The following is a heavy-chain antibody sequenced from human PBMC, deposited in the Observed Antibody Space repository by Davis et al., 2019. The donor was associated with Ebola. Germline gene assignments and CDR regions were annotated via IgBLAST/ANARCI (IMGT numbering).Heavy chain of an antibody. CDR1: GFTFKMYS. CDR3: ARDREEWLVGRWLDP. V-gene: IGHV3-21*01. CDR2: ITSGGDYK. Sequence: LSLTCAASGFTFKMYSMNWVRQAPGKGPEWVASITSGGDYKHYADSVKGRFTISRDNANDSLHLQMDSLRAEDSAIYYCARDREEWLVGRWLDPWGQGTLVTVSS. J-gene: IGHJ5*02. D-gene: IGHD6-19*01.